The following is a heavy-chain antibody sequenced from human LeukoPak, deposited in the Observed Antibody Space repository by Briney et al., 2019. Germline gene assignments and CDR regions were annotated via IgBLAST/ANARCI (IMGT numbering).Heavy chain of an antibody. CDR2: MNPNSGNT. V-gene: IGHV1-8*01. J-gene: IGHJ3*02. CDR3: ASYPRLVKVGRDAFDI. Sequence: GASVKVSCKASGYTFTSYDINWVRQATGQGLEWMGWMNPNSGNTGYAQKFQGRVTMTRNTSISTAYVELSSLRSEDTAVYYCASYPRLVKVGRDAFDIWGQGTMVTVSS. D-gene: IGHD3-22*01. CDR1: GYTFTSYD.